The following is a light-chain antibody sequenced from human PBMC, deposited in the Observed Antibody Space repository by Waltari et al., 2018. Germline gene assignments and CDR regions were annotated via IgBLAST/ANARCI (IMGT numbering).Light chain of an antibody. CDR3: QNHERLPAT. V-gene: IGKV3-20*01. CDR1: QSISKY. CDR2: AAS. Sequence: VLTQSPGTLSLSPGERATLSCRASQSISKYLVWYQQRPGHVPRLLIYAASTRATGIPDRFSGSGFGTDFTLTISRLEPEDFAMYYCQNHERLPATFGQGTKVEIK. J-gene: IGKJ1*01.